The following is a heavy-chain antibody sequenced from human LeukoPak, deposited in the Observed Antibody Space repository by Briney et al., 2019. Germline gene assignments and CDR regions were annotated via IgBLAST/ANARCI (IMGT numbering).Heavy chain of an antibody. CDR3: AKDRILLWFGESYFDY. J-gene: IGHJ4*02. V-gene: IGHV3-23*01. CDR2: ISDSASST. D-gene: IGHD3-10*01. CDR1: GFTFSNCA. Sequence: GGSLRLSCAASGFTFSNCAMNWVRQDPGKGLEWVSAISDSASSTYYADSVKGRFTISRDNAKNTLYLQMNSLRAEDTAVYYCAKDRILLWFGESYFDYWGQGTLVTVSS.